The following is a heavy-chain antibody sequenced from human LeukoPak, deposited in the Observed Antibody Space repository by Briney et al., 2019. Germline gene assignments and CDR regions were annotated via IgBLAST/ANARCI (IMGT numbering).Heavy chain of an antibody. Sequence: GGSLRLSCAASGFTFSSYWMSWVRQAPGKGLEWVANIKQDGSETYYVDSVKGRFTISRDNAKNSLYLQMNSLRAEDTAVCHCAREWFGDLLFWGQGTLVTVSS. J-gene: IGHJ4*02. CDR3: AREWFGDLLF. D-gene: IGHD3-10*01. CDR1: GFTFSSYW. CDR2: IKQDGSET. V-gene: IGHV3-7*01.